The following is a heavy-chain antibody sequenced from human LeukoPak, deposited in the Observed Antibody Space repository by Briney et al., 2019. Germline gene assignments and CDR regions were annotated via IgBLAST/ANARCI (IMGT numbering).Heavy chain of an antibody. D-gene: IGHD4-11*01. V-gene: IGHV3-66*01. CDR1: GFTVSSYY. CDR3: ARSYSNHLFGMDV. J-gene: IGHJ6*02. CDR2: MYSGGST. Sequence: GGSLRLSCAASGFTVSSYYMTWVRQAPGKGLEWVSVMYSGGSTYYADSVKGRVAISRDNSQNTVFLQMNSVRDEDTAVYYCARSYSNHLFGMDVWGQGTVVTVSS.